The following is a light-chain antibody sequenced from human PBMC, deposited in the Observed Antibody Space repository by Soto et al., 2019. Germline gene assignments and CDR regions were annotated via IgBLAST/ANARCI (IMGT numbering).Light chain of an antibody. Sequence: DIVMTQSPDSLAVSLGERATINCKSSQRVLYSSSNKNYLAWYQQKPGQPPKLLIYWASTRESGVPDRFSGSGSGTDFTLTISSLQAEDVAVYYCQQYCSSPGTFGQGIKVEIK. CDR3: QQYCSSPGT. CDR2: WAS. J-gene: IGKJ1*01. V-gene: IGKV4-1*01. CDR1: QRVLYSSSNKNY.